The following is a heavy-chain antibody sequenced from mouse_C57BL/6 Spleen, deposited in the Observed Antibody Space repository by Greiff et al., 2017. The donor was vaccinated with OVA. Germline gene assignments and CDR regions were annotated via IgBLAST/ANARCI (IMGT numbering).Heavy chain of an antibody. CDR3: ARSRSNYRYFDV. V-gene: IGHV1-26*01. CDR1: GYTFTDYY. D-gene: IGHD2-5*01. Sequence: EVQLQQSGPELVKPGASVKISCKASGYTFTDYYMNLVKQSHGKSLEWIGDINPNNGGTSYNQKFKGKATLTVDKSSSTAYMELRSLTSEDSAVYYCARSRSNYRYFDVWGTGTTVTVSS. CDR2: INPNNGGT. J-gene: IGHJ1*03.